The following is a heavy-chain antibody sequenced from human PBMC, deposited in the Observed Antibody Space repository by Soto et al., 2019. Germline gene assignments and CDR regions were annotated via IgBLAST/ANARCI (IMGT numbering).Heavy chain of an antibody. CDR2: ISYDGGVT. J-gene: IGHJ4*02. D-gene: IGHD1-26*01. CDR3: AKGRLAYSGSYSVDY. Sequence: QLQLVESGGGVVQPGKSLRLSCAASGFTFSTYGMHWVRQAPGKGLEWVALISYDGGVTKYVDSVKGRFTISRDSSTNTLFLQMNSLRAEDTAVYHCAKGRLAYSGSYSVDYWGQGTLVTVSS. CDR1: GFTFSTYG. V-gene: IGHV3-30*18.